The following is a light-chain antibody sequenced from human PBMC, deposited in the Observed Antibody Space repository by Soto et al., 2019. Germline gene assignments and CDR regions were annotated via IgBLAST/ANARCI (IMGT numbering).Light chain of an antibody. CDR1: SSDVGGYNL. CDR3: CSYGGMSTLV. J-gene: IGLJ2*01. CDR2: EGS. Sequence: QSVLTQPASVSGSPGQSITISCTGTSSDVGGYNLVSWYQQHPGKTPKLMIYEGSNRPSGVSNRFSGSKSGNAASLTIAGHQAEEEAYYYCCSYGGMSTLVFGEGTKLTVL. V-gene: IGLV2-23*01.